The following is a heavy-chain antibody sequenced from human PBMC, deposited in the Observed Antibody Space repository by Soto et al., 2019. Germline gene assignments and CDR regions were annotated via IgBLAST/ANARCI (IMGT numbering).Heavy chain of an antibody. CDR2: MYGGGGT. CDR1: GFTVSSNY. J-gene: IGHJ4*02. D-gene: IGHD4-17*01. V-gene: IGHV3-66*01. Sequence: EVQLVESGGGLVQPGGSLRLSCAASGFTVSSNYMSWVRQAPGKGLECVSVMYGGGGTYYADSVKGRFTISRDNSKNTLYVQMNGLRAEDTAVYYCAKDQAVTTYFDYWGQGTLVTVSS. CDR3: AKDQAVTTYFDY.